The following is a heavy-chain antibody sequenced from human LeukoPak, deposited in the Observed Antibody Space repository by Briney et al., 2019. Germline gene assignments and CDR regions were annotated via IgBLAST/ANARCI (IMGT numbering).Heavy chain of an antibody. Sequence: GGSLRLSCAASGVTFSIAWMNWVRQAPGKGLEWVGRIKSNTDGGTTDYAAPVKGRFTVSRDDSRNTVYLQVNSLKTEDTAVYYCTTEPLAGYTNPGGPVYWGQGTLVTVSS. CDR3: TTEPLAGYTNPGGPVY. CDR2: IKSNTDGGTT. D-gene: IGHD6-13*01. V-gene: IGHV3-15*07. CDR1: GVTFSIAW. J-gene: IGHJ4*02.